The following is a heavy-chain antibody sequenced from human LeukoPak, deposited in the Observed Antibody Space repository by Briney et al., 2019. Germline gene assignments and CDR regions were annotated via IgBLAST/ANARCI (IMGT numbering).Heavy chain of an antibody. D-gene: IGHD1-26*01. J-gene: IGHJ4*02. Sequence: GGSLRLSCAASGFTFSSYWVHWVRQAPGKGLVWVSRINTDGSTTGYADAVKGRFTISRYNAKNTLYLQMNSLRAEDTAVYYCARAHRSGSLDNWGQGTLVTVSS. CDR3: ARAHRSGSLDN. CDR1: GFTFSSYW. CDR2: INTDGSTT. V-gene: IGHV3-74*01.